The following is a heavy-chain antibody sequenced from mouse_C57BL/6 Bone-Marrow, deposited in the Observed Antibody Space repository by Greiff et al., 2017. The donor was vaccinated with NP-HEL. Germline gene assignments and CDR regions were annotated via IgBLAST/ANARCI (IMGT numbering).Heavy chain of an antibody. J-gene: IGHJ2*01. Sequence: VQLQQSGAELVRPGASVKLSCTASGFNIKDYYMHWVKQRPEQGLEWIGWIDPENGDTEYASKFQGKATITADTSSNTAYLQLSSLTSEDTAVYYCTTRLFDYWGQGTTLTVSS. CDR2: IDPENGDT. V-gene: IGHV14-4*01. CDR1: GFNIKDYY. CDR3: TTRLFDY.